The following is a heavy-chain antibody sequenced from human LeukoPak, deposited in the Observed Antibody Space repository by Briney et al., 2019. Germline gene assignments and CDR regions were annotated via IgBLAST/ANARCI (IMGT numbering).Heavy chain of an antibody. CDR2: ISYDGSNK. D-gene: IGHD6-19*01. CDR3: AKGGEQWLVPLVDYMDV. Sequence: GGSLRLSCAASGFTFSSYDMHWVRQAPGKGLEWVAVISYDGSNKYYADSVKGRFTISRDNSKNTLYLQMNSLRAEDTAVYYCAKGGEQWLVPLVDYMDVWGKGTTVTVSS. V-gene: IGHV3-30*18. J-gene: IGHJ6*03. CDR1: GFTFSSYD.